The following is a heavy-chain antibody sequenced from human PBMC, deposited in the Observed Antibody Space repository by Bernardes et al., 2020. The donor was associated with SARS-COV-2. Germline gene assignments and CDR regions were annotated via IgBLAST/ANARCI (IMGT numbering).Heavy chain of an antibody. CDR3: AGSGSYYSFDY. CDR1: GYTFTSYG. J-gene: IGHJ4*02. V-gene: IGHV1-18*01. CDR2: ISAYNGNT. D-gene: IGHD1-26*01. Sequence: AASKVFRKASGYTFTSYGISWVRQAPGQGLEWMGWISAYNGNTTYAQKLQGRVTMTTDTSTSTAYMELRSLRSDDTAVYYCAGSGSYYSFDYWGQGTLVTGSA.